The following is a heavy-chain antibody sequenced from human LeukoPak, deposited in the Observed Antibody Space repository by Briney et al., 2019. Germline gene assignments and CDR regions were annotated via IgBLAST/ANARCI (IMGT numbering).Heavy chain of an antibody. J-gene: IGHJ4*02. V-gene: IGHV3-30*18. CDR2: ISFDGSNK. Sequence: GGSLRLSCAASGFTLSSYGMHWVRQAPGKGLEWVAVISFDGSNKFHADSVKGRFTISRDNSKNTLYLQMNSLRAEDTAVYYCAKGVGGIVGATVDYWGQGTLSPSPQ. CDR1: GFTLSSYG. D-gene: IGHD1-26*01. CDR3: AKGVGGIVGATVDY.